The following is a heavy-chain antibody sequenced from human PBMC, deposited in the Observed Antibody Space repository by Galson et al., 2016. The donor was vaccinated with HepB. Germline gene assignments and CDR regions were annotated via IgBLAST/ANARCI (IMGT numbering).Heavy chain of an antibody. CDR1: GFSISSYA. J-gene: IGHJ6*02. D-gene: IGHD2-2*01. Sequence: SLRLSCAASGFSISSYAMRWVRQAPGKGLEWVSAISGSSATYYADSVKGRFTISRDNSKNTLFLQMNTLRAEDTAVYYCAKVREACSRTSCYHYYGTDVWGQGTTVTVSS. CDR3: AKVREACSRTSCYHYYGTDV. CDR2: ISGSSAT. V-gene: IGHV3-23*01.